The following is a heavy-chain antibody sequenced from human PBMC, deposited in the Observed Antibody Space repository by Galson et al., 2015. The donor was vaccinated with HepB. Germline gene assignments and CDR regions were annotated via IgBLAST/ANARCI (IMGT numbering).Heavy chain of an antibody. CDR1: GDSVSSNSAA. Sequence: CAISGDSVSSNSAAWNWIRQSPSRGLEWLGRTYYRSKWYNDYAVSVKSRITINPDTSKNQFSLQLNSVTPEDTAVYYCVRGYTSGWTKTFDYWGQGTLVTVSS. V-gene: IGHV6-1*01. J-gene: IGHJ4*02. CDR2: TYYRSKWYN. D-gene: IGHD6-19*01. CDR3: VRGYTSGWTKTFDY.